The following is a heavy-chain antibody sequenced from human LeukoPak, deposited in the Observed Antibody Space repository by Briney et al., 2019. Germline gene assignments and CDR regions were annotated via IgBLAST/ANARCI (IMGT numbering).Heavy chain of an antibody. CDR2: ISAYNGNT. CDR1: GYTFTSYG. V-gene: IGHV1-18*01. D-gene: IGHD3-10*01. J-gene: IGHJ4*02. Sequence: WASVKVSCKASGYTFTSYGISWVRQAPGQGLEWMGWISAYNGNTNYAQKLQGRVTMTTDTSTSTAYMELRSLRSDDTAVYYCAREPRPAYGSGSYTDYWGQGTLVTVSS. CDR3: AREPRPAYGSGSYTDY.